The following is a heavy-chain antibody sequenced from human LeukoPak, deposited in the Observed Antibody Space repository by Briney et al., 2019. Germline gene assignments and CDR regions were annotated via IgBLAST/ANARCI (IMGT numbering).Heavy chain of an antibody. CDR2: ISPDGSTT. CDR1: GFTFSSYW. CDR3: TRDFDFSSAI. D-gene: IGHD3-3*01. Sequence: GGSLRLSCAASGFTFSSYWMHWVRQAPGKGLVWVSRISPDGSTTGHADSVKGRFTTSRDNAKNTLFLQINSLRAEDTAVYYCTRDFDFSSAIWGQGTLVTVSS. J-gene: IGHJ4*02. V-gene: IGHV3-74*01.